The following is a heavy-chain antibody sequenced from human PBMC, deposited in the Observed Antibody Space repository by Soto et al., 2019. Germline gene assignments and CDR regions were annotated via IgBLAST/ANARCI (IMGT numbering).Heavy chain of an antibody. J-gene: IGHJ6*02. Sequence: LRLSCVASGFTFSGYGMHWVRQAPGKGLEWVAVMSNDGSNKYYADSVKGRFTISRDNSRIMLYLQMNSLRTEDTAVYYCAKGSSSVYYYYYGIDVWGQGTTVTVSS. CDR3: AKGSSSVYYYYYGIDV. D-gene: IGHD6-6*01. CDR1: GFTFSGYG. V-gene: IGHV3-30*18. CDR2: MSNDGSNK.